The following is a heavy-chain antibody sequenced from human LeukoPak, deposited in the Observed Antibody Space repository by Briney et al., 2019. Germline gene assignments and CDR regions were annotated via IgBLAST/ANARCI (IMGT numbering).Heavy chain of an antibody. V-gene: IGHV4-61*02. Sequence: SETLSLTCTVSGGSISSGSYYWSWIRQPAGKGLEWIGRIYTSGSTNYNPSLKSRVTISVDTSKNQFSLKLSSVTAADTAVYYCVRHYYYNMDVWGIGATVTVSS. J-gene: IGHJ6*03. CDR3: VRHYYYNMDV. D-gene: IGHD3-10*01. CDR1: GGSISSGSYY. CDR2: IYTSGST.